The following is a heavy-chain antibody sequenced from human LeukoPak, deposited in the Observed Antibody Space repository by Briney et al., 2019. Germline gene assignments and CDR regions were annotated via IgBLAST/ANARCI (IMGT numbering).Heavy chain of an antibody. CDR2: ISAYNGNT. V-gene: IGHV1-18*01. J-gene: IGHJ4*02. CDR3: ARPLYSSSSMGFDY. CDR1: GYTFTGYG. Sequence: ASVKVSCKASGYTFTGYGISWVRQAPGQGLEWMGWISAYNGNTNYAQKLQGRVTMTTDTSTSTAYMELRSLRSDDTAVYYCARPLYSSSSMGFDYWGQGTLVTVSS. D-gene: IGHD6-13*01.